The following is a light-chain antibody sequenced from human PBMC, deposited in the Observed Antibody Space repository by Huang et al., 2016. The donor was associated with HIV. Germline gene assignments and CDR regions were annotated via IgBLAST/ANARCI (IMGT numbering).Light chain of an antibody. CDR2: GAS. Sequence: EIVLTQSPATLSVSPGERATLACRASQSVSSNLAWYQQKPGQAPRPLIYGASTRATGIPARFSGSGSGTKFTLTISSLQSEDFAVYYCEQYNDWPPEETFGPGTKVDMK. J-gene: IGKJ3*01. V-gene: IGKV3-15*01. CDR3: EQYNDWPPEET. CDR1: QSVSSN.